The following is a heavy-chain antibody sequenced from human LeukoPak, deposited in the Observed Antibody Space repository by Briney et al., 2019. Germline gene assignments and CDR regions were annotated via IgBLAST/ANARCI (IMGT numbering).Heavy chain of an antibody. D-gene: IGHD5-18*01. CDR3: AREALEQLCLS. CDR2: IYTSGST. Sequence: SETLSLTCTVSGDSISSYYWGWIRQPAGEGLEWIGRIYTSGSTNYNPSLKSRVTMSVDTSKNQFSLKLSSVTAADTAVYYCAREALEQLCLSWGQGTLVTVSS. J-gene: IGHJ4*02. CDR1: GDSISSYY. V-gene: IGHV4-4*07.